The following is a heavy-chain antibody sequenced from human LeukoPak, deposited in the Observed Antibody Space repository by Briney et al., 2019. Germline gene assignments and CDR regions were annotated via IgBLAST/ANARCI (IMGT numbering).Heavy chain of an antibody. CDR1: GGTVSSNSAA. D-gene: IGHD3-16*01. CDR2: TYYRSKWYN. CDR3: AGDGDNWLDP. V-gene: IGHV6-1*01. Sequence: SQTLSLTCAISGGTVSSNSAAWNWIRQSPSRGLEWLGRTYYRSKWYNGYAVSVKSRMTINPDTSKNQFTLQLNSVTSEDTAVYHCAGDGDNWLDPWGQGILVTVSS. J-gene: IGHJ5*02.